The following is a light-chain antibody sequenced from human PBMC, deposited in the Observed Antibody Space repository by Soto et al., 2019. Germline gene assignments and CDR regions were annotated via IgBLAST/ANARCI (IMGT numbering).Light chain of an antibody. CDR2: GVS. J-gene: IGLJ1*01. CDR3: SSFTGTTTLDV. CDR1: SSDVGAYKY. V-gene: IGLV2-14*03. Sequence: QSALTQPASVSGSPGQSITISCTGTSSDVGAYKYVSWYQQHPGKVPKLIIYGVSNRPSGVSNRFSGSKSGNTAFLTISGLQPEDEADYYCSSFTGTTTLDVFGKGTKVTVL.